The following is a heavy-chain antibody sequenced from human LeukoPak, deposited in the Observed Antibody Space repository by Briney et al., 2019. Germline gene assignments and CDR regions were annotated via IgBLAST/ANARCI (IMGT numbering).Heavy chain of an antibody. CDR3: AKDLTQQLVAFDY. V-gene: IGHV3-30*04. J-gene: IGHJ4*02. CDR2: ISYDGSNK. D-gene: IGHD6-13*01. Sequence: QAGGSLRLSCAASGFTFSSYAMHWVRQAPGKGLEWVAVISYDGSNKYYADSVKGRFTISRDNAKTSLYLQMNSLRAEDTAVYYCAKDLTQQLVAFDYWGQGTLVTVSS. CDR1: GFTFSSYA.